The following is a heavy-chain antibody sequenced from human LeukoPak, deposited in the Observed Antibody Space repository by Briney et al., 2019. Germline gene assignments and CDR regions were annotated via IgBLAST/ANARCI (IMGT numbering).Heavy chain of an antibody. CDR1: GGSISGYY. Sequence: SETLSLTCTVSGGSISGYYWGWIRQPPGKGLEWIGSIYHSGSTYYNPSLKSRVTISVDTSKNQFSLKLSSVTAADTAVYYCARVSMITSLYYFDYWGQGTLVTVSS. J-gene: IGHJ4*02. CDR2: IYHSGST. CDR3: ARVSMITSLYYFDY. V-gene: IGHV4-38-2*02. D-gene: IGHD3-16*01.